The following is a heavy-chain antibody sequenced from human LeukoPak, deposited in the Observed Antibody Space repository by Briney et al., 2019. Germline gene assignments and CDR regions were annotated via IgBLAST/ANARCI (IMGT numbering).Heavy chain of an antibody. V-gene: IGHV4-38-2*01. CDR2: IYHSGST. Sequence: PSETLSLTCAVSGYSISSGYYRGWTRQPPGKGLEWIGSIYHSGSTHYNPSLQSRVNISVETSKKKFSLEMSSVTAADTAVYYWARQNRFAYYDFWSGSSNWFDPWGQGTLVTVSS. CDR1: GYSISSGYY. D-gene: IGHD3-3*01. CDR3: ARQNRFAYYDFWSGSSNWFDP. J-gene: IGHJ5*02.